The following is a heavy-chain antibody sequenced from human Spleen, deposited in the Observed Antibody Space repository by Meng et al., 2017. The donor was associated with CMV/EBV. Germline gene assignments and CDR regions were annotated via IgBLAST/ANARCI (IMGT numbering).Heavy chain of an antibody. V-gene: IGHV4-61*01. CDR3: ARAFTISGVVNAFDY. Sequence: SETLSLTCTVSGGSISRSPYYWSWIRQHPGKGLEWIGYIYYSGSTRYSPSLKSRVTISVDTSKNQFSLQLSSVTAADTAVYYCARAFTISGVVNAFDYWGQGTLVTVSS. J-gene: IGHJ4*02. CDR1: GGSISRSPYY. D-gene: IGHD3-3*01. CDR2: IYYSGST.